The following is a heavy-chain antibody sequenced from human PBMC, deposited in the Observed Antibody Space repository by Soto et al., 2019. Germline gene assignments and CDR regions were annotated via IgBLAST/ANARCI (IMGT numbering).Heavy chain of an antibody. CDR2: ISGSGGST. J-gene: IGHJ6*03. V-gene: IGHV3-23*01. D-gene: IGHD1-7*01. CDR3: ANRGQTTLYYYYMDV. Sequence: GESLRLSCAASGFTFSSYAMSWVRQAPGKGLEWVSAISGSGGSTYYADSVKGRFTISRDNSKNTLYLQMNSLRAEDTAVYYCANRGQTTLYYYYMDVWGKGTTVTVSS. CDR1: GFTFSSYA.